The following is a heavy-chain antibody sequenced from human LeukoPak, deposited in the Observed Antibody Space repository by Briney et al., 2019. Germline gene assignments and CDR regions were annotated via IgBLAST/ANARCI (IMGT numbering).Heavy chain of an antibody. CDR2: IYTSGST. V-gene: IGHV4-4*07. D-gene: IGHD5-12*01. CDR1: GGSISSYY. J-gene: IGHJ4*02. CDR3: ARGLAGYSGYDSFDY. Sequence: SETLSLTCTVSGGSISSYYWSWIRQPAGKGLEWIGRIYTSGSTNYNPSLKSRVTISVDTSKNQFSLKLSSVTAADTAVYYCARGLAGYSGYDSFDYWGQGTLVTVSS.